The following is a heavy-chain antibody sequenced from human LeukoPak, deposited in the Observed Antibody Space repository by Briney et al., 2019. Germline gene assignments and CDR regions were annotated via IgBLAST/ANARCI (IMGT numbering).Heavy chain of an antibody. Sequence: GGSLRLSCAASGFTFSSYSMNWVRQAPGKGLEWVSSISSSSSYIYYADSVKGRFTISRDNSKNSLYLQMNSLRAEDTAVYYGASDATWVFGVVPTSMDVWGKGTTVTVSS. D-gene: IGHD3-3*01. CDR3: ASDATWVFGVVPTSMDV. CDR2: ISSSSSYI. J-gene: IGHJ6*01. V-gene: IGHV3-21*01. CDR1: GFTFSSYS.